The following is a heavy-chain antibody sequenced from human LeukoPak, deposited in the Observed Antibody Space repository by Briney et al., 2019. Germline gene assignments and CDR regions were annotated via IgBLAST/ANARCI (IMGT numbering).Heavy chain of an antibody. CDR1: GFTFSNAW. CDR2: ISNNFFI. J-gene: IGHJ4*02. V-gene: IGHV3-69-1*01. Sequence: GGSLRLSCAASGFTFSNAWMSWVRQAPGKGLEWVSSISNNFFIYYADSLKGRFTISRDNAKKSLYLQMNSLRADDTAVYYCARDSLYCSRTNCYTDFDYWGQGTLVTVSS. CDR3: ARDSLYCSRTNCYTDFDY. D-gene: IGHD2-2*02.